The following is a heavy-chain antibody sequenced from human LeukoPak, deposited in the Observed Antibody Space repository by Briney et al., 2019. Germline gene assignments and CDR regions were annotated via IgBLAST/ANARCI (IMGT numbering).Heavy chain of an antibody. CDR3: AKDGVVKGVY. CDR1: GFTFSSYA. CDR2: ISYDGSNK. Sequence: GGSLRLSCAASGFTFSSYAMHWVRQAPGKGLEWVAVISYDGSNKYYADSVKGRFTISRDNSKNTLYLQMNSLRAEDTAVYYCAKDGVVKGVYWGQGTLVTVSS. V-gene: IGHV3-30-3*01. D-gene: IGHD3-22*01. J-gene: IGHJ4*02.